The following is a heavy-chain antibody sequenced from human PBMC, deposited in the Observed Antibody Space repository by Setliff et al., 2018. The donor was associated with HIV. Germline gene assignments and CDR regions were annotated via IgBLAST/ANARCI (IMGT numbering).Heavy chain of an antibody. D-gene: IGHD2-15*01. J-gene: IGHJ4*02. V-gene: IGHV4-31*03. CDR3: TRAPGGGKDYFDY. Sequence: SETLSLTCTVSGGSISSDDYYWSWIRQHPGKGLEWIGYIYYSGSTYYDPSLKSRVTMSVDKSKNQFSLKLNSVTAADTAVYYCTRAPGGGKDYFDYWGQGTLVTVSS. CDR2: IYYSGST. CDR1: GGSISSDDYY.